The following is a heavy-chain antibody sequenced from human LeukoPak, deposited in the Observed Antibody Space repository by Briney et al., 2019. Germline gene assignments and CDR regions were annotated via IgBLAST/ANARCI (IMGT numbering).Heavy chain of an antibody. CDR3: ARRGGYSYGYGYFDY. D-gene: IGHD5-18*01. V-gene: IGHV5-51*01. CDR1: GYSFTNYW. CDR2: IYPGDSET. Sequence: GESLQISCQGSGYSFTNYWIGWVRQMPGKGLEWMGIIYPGDSETGYNPSFQGQVTISADKSTSTAYLQWSSLKASDTAMYYCARRGGYSYGYGYFDYWGQGTLVTVSS. J-gene: IGHJ4*02.